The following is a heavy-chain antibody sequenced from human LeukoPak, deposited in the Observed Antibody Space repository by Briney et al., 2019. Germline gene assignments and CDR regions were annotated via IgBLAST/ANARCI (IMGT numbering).Heavy chain of an antibody. CDR3: ARDHPVTGRDY. Sequence: GGSLRLSCGASGFNFSSYSMIWLRQAPGKGLEWVSSISSSSSYIYYADSVKGRFTISRDNAKNSLYLQMNSLRAEGTAVYYCARDHPVTGRDYWGQGTLVTVSS. CDR2: ISSSSSYI. CDR1: GFNFSSYS. J-gene: IGHJ4*02. V-gene: IGHV3-21*01.